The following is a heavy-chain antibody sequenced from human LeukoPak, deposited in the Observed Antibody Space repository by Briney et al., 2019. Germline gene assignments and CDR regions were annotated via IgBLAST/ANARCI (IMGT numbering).Heavy chain of an antibody. CDR2: ISGSGSIT. Sequence: GGSLRLSCGASGFTFSSYAMIWVRQAPGKGLEWVSAISGSGSITYYADSVKGRFTISRDNSRNTLYLQMNTLRAEDTALYYCAKAGSSWPADYWGQGTLVTVSS. CDR1: GFTFSSYA. V-gene: IGHV3-23*01. CDR3: AKAGSSWPADY. D-gene: IGHD6-13*01. J-gene: IGHJ4*02.